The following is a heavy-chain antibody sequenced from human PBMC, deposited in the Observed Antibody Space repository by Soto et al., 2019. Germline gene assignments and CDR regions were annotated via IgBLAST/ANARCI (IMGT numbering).Heavy chain of an antibody. D-gene: IGHD6-13*01. CDR2: IYYTGTT. Sequence: SETLSLTCTVSGGSISSGGYYWSWIRQHPGKGLEWIGYIYYTGTTYYNPSLKSRVTISVDTSKNQFSLKLSSVTAADTAVYYCARGFIAAAGVDYYYYGMDVWGQGTTVTVSS. V-gene: IGHV4-61*08. CDR1: GGSISSGGYY. J-gene: IGHJ6*02. CDR3: ARGFIAAAGVDYYYYGMDV.